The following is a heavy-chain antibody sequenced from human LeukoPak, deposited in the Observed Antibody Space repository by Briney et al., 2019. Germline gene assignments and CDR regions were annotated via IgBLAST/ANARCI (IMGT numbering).Heavy chain of an antibody. CDR2: MNPNSGNT. V-gene: IGHV1-8*01. CDR1: GYTFTSYD. J-gene: IGHJ4*02. D-gene: IGHD4-17*01. CDR3: ASWRDYMTTVTIDY. Sequence: ASVKVSCKASGYTFTSYDINWVRQATGQGLEWMGWMNPNSGNTGYAQKFQGRVTMTRNTSISTAYMELSSLRSEDTAVYYCASWRDYMTTVTIDYWGQGTLVTVSS.